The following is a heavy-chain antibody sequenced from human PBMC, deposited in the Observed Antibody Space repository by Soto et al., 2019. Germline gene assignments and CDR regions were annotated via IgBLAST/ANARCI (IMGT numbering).Heavy chain of an antibody. V-gene: IGHV3-23*01. CDR3: AKNCGGNCYSTSRIVFQH. Sequence: GGSLRLSCGTSGFTFTNYALSWVRQAPGKGLEWVSSISGSGTDTKYADSVKGRSTISRDNSKNTVYLQVNSLRGEDTAVYYCAKNCGGNCYSTSRIVFQHWGQGTQVTVSS. J-gene: IGHJ1*01. D-gene: IGHD2-21*01. CDR2: ISGSGTDT. CDR1: GFTFTNYA.